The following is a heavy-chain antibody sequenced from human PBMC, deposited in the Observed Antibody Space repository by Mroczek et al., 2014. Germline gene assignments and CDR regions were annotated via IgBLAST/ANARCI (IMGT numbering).Heavy chain of an antibody. CDR1: GGSISSGDYY. Sequence: QVQLQQWGPGLVKPSQTLSLTCTVSGGSISSGDYYWSWIRQPPGKGLEWIGYIYYSGSTYYNPSLKSRVTISVDTSKNQFSLKLSSVTAADTAVYYCASFIMIYGWGVTGHNWFDPWAREPWSPSPQ. CDR3: ASFIMIYGWGVTGHNWFDP. V-gene: IGHV4-30-4*01. CDR2: IYYSGST. J-gene: IGHJ5*02. D-gene: IGHD3/OR15-3a*01.